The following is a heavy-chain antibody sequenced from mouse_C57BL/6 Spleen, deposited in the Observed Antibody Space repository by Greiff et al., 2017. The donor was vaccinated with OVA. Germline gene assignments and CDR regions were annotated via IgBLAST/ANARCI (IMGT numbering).Heavy chain of an antibody. V-gene: IGHV5-17*01. J-gene: IGHJ2*01. CDR3: ARDFYYGSSYGDY. Sequence: EVQVVESGGGLVKPGGSLKLSCAASGFTFSDYGMHWVRQAPEKGLEWVAYISSGSSTIYYADTVKGRFTISRDNAKNTLFLQMTSLRSEDTAMYYCARDFYYGSSYGDYWGQGTTLTVSS. D-gene: IGHD1-1*01. CDR1: GFTFSDYG. CDR2: ISSGSSTI.